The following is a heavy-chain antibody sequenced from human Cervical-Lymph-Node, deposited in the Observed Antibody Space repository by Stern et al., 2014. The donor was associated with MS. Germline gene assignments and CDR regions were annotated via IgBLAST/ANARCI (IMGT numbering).Heavy chain of an antibody. CDR3: ARDESPCSSTSCYSGYYGMDV. CDR2: TSYDGSNK. D-gene: IGHD2-2*01. V-gene: IGHV3-30*19. CDR1: GFSFSNYG. Sequence: VQLVESGGGVVQPGRSLRLSCVASGFSFSNYGMHWVRQAPGKGLEWVAVTSYDGSNKDYPDSVKGRFTISRDNSKNTLYLQMNSLRVEDTAVYYCARDESPCSSTSCYSGYYGMDVWGQGTTVTVSS. J-gene: IGHJ6*02.